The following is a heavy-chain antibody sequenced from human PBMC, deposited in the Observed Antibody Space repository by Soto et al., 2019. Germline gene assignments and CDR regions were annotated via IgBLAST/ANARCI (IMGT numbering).Heavy chain of an antibody. CDR1: EFTFRIFA. Sequence: QVHLVESGGGVVQPGSSLRLSCAASEFTFRIFAMHWLRQSPGKGLEWVAVISYDGSRKADSVKGRFTVSRDNSWNTLYLQMNSLRAEDTAIYYCARGDREDIEEVAGVRPGEYSMDVWGQGTTVTVSS. CDR2: ISYDGSRK. J-gene: IGHJ6*02. V-gene: IGHV3-30-3*01. D-gene: IGHD2-15*01. CDR3: ARGDREDIEEVAGVRPGEYSMDV.